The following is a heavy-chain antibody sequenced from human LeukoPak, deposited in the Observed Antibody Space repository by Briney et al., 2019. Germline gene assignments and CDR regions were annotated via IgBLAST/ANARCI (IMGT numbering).Heavy chain of an antibody. D-gene: IGHD3-3*01. CDR1: GFTFSSYA. Sequence: GGSLRLSCAASGFTFSSYAMSWVRQAPGKGLEWVSSVSGSGSSTYYADSVKGRFIISRDNSNNTLYLQMNSLRTEDTAVYYCARVGITLFGVVILWGQGTLVTVSS. CDR3: ARVGITLFGVVIL. CDR2: VSGSGSST. J-gene: IGHJ4*02. V-gene: IGHV3-23*01.